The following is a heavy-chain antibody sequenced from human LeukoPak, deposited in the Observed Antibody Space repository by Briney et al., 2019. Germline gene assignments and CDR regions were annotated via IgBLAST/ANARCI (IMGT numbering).Heavy chain of an antibody. Sequence: SETLSLTCTVSGGSIGSYYWNWIRQAPGKGLEWIGYIHYSGSTNHNSALKSRVTISVDTSKNQYSLKLSSVTAADTAVYYCARDRVAGGFDYWGQGTLVTVS. J-gene: IGHJ4*02. CDR3: ARDRVAGGFDY. V-gene: IGHV4-59*01. CDR2: IHYSGST. D-gene: IGHD6-19*01. CDR1: GGSIGSYY.